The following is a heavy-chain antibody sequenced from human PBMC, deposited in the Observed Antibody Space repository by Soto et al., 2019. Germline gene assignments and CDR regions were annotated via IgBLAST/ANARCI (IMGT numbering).Heavy chain of an antibody. Sequence: GASVKVSCKASGYTFTSYGISWVRQAPGQGLEWMGWISAYNGNTNYAQKLQGRVTMTTDTSTSTAYMELRSLRSDDTAVYYCARDGGGSYGSGSYHRDYYYYGMDVWGQGTTVTVSS. CDR3: ARDGGGSYGSGSYHRDYYYYGMDV. D-gene: IGHD3-10*01. CDR2: ISAYNGNT. J-gene: IGHJ6*02. V-gene: IGHV1-18*01. CDR1: GYTFTSYG.